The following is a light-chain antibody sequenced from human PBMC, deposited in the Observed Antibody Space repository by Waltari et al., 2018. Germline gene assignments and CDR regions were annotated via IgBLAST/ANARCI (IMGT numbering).Light chain of an antibody. J-gene: IGKJ4*01. V-gene: IGKV3-11*01. CDR2: DAA. Sequence: ENVLTQSPATLSLSPGEAATLSCRASQNVGNSLAWYQHKPGQAPRLLIYDAANRASGIPARFSGSGSGTDFTHTISSLQPEDFASYHCQQSYNTPLTFGGGTRVYIK. CDR1: QNVGNS. CDR3: QQSYNTPLT.